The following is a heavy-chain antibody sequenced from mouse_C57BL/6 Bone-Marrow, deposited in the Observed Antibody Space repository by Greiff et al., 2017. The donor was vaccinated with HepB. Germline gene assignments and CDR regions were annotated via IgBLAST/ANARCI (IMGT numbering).Heavy chain of an antibody. V-gene: IGHV5-4*01. CDR1: GFTFSSYA. CDR2: ISDGGSYT. CDR3: AREANWDPP. J-gene: IGHJ4*01. D-gene: IGHD4-1*01. Sequence: EVKLQESGGGLVKPGGSLKLSCAASGFTFSSYAMSWVRQTPEKRLEWVATISDGGSYTYYPDNVKGRFTISRDNAKNNLYLQMSHLKSEDTAMYYCAREANWDPPGGQGTSVTVSS.